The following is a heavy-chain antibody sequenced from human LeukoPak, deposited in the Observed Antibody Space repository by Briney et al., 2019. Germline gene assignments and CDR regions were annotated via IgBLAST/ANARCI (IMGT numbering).Heavy chain of an antibody. D-gene: IGHD1-26*01. CDR1: GFSFSSYW. V-gene: IGHV3-74*01. J-gene: IGHJ4*02. Sequence: GGCLRLSCAAAGFSFSSYWMHWVRQDPGKGLVWVSRIHVDESSATYADSVRGRFTISRDNAKDTLYLQINSLRAEDTAVYYCARVRGGSYLEAFNFWGQGTLVTVPS. CDR2: IHVDESSA. CDR3: ARVRGGSYLEAFNF.